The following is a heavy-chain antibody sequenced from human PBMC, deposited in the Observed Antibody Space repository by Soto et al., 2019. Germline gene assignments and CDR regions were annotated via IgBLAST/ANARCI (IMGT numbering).Heavy chain of an antibody. D-gene: IGHD3-10*01. V-gene: IGHV3-48*02. CDR3: TRPNYASGKSHGMVV. Sequence: GGSLRLSCAASGFTFSSYSMNWVRQAPGKGLEWVSYISSSSGTIYYADSVKGRFTISRDNAKNSLYLQMNSLRDEDTAVYYCTRPNYASGKSHGMVVWGQGTTVTVSS. CDR2: ISSSSGTI. CDR1: GFTFSSYS. J-gene: IGHJ6*02.